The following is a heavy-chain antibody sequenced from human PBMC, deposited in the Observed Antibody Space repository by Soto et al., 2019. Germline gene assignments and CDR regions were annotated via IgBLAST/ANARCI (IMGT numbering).Heavy chain of an antibody. CDR3: AKDRRKVVVAAPFDY. CDR2: ISYDGSNK. J-gene: IGHJ4*02. CDR1: GFTFSSYG. Sequence: QVQLVESGGGVVQTGRSLRLSCAASGFTFSSYGMHWVRQAPGKGLAWVAVISYDGSNKYYADSVKGRFTISRDNSKNTLYLQMNSLRAEDTAVYYCAKDRRKVVVAAPFDYWGQGTLVTVSS. D-gene: IGHD2-15*01. V-gene: IGHV3-30*18.